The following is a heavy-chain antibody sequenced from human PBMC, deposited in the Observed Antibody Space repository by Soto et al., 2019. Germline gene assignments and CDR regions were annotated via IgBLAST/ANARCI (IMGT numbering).Heavy chain of an antibody. D-gene: IGHD3-3*01. CDR1: GYSFTSYW. J-gene: IGHJ5*02. Sequence: PGESLKISCKGSGYSFTSYWIGWVRQMPGKGLEWMGIIYPGDSDTRYSPSFQGQFTISADKSISTAYLQWSSLKASDTAMYYCAKVTSLEWFYSRAWGQGTLVTVSS. CDR3: AKVTSLEWFYSRA. CDR2: IYPGDSDT. V-gene: IGHV5-51*01.